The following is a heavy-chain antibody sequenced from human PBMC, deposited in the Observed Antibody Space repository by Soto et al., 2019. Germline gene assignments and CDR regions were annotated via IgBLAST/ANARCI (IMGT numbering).Heavy chain of an antibody. D-gene: IGHD3-3*01. CDR1: GYTFTGYY. Sequence: AAVNVYCKASGYTFTGYYMPWVRQAPGQGLEWMGWINPNSGGTNYAQKFQGRVTMTRDTSISTAYMELSRLRSDDTAVYYCARVLTIFGVVIRGSYYYGMDVWGQGTTVT. J-gene: IGHJ6*02. CDR3: ARVLTIFGVVIRGSYYYGMDV. V-gene: IGHV1-2*02. CDR2: INPNSGGT.